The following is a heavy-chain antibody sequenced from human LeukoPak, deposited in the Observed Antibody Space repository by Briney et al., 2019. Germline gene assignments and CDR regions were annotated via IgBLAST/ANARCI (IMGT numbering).Heavy chain of an antibody. CDR2: ISISGSQI. CDR1: GFIFSSYS. Sequence: GGSLRLSCAVSGFIFSSYSMNWVRQAPGKGLEWVASISISGSQIYYADSVKGRFTISRDNAKNSLYLQMNSLRAEDTAVYYCARDLNWETYWGQGTLVSVSS. V-gene: IGHV3-21*01. D-gene: IGHD7-27*01. CDR3: ARDLNWETY. J-gene: IGHJ4*02.